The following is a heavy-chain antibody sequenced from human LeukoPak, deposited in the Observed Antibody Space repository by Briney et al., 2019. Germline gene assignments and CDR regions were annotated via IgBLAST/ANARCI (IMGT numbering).Heavy chain of an antibody. V-gene: IGHV3-30*18. Sequence: GGSLRLSCAASGFTFRTYGMHWVRQPPGKGLEWMAVIAYDGSIKHYADSVRGRFSISRDNAKNSLYLQMNSLRAEDTAVYYCAKVVAGRYQDYWGQGTLVSVSS. D-gene: IGHD6-19*01. CDR1: GFTFRTYG. CDR3: AKVVAGRYQDY. CDR2: IAYDGSIK. J-gene: IGHJ4*02.